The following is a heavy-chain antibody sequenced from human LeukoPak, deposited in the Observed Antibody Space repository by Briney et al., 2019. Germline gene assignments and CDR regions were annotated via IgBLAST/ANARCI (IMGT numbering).Heavy chain of an antibody. CDR1: GGSISSYY. V-gene: IGHV4-59*12. CDR3: ARAIGYSSSYRPNWFDP. CDR2: ICYSGST. D-gene: IGHD6-13*01. Sequence: SETLSLTCTVSGGSISSYYWSWIRQPPGKGLEWIGYICYSGSTNYNPSLKSRVTISVDTSKNQFSLKLSSVTAADTAVYYCARAIGYSSSYRPNWFDPWGQGTLVTVSS. J-gene: IGHJ5*02.